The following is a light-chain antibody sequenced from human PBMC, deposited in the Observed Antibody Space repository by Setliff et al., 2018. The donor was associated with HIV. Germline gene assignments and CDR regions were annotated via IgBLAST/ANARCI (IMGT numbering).Light chain of an antibody. CDR2: GAS. CDR1: QTVSGSY. V-gene: IGKV3-20*01. Sequence: EIVLTQSPGTLSLSPGERAALSCRASQTVSGSYVTWYQQKPGQAPRLLIYGASTRATGIPDRFSGSGSGTDFTLTISRLEPEDFAVYYCQQYGSPPLTFGGGTKVDIK. J-gene: IGKJ4*01. CDR3: QQYGSPPLT.